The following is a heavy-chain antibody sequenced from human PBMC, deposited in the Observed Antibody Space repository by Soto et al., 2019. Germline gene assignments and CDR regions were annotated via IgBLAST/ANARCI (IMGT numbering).Heavy chain of an antibody. CDR2: INHSGST. V-gene: IGHV4-34*01. D-gene: IGHD3-3*01. J-gene: IGHJ6*02. CDR1: GGSFSGYY. CDR3: AREPGYYGFWSGYHIYGMDV. Sequence: SETLSLTCAVYGGSFSGYYWSWIRQPPGKGLEWIGEINHSGSTNYNPSLKSRVTISVDTSKNQFSLKLSSVTAADTAVYYCAREPGYYGFWSGYHIYGMDVWGQGTTVTVSS.